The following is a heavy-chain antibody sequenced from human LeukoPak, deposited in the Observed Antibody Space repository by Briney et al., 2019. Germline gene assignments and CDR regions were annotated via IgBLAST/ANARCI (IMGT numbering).Heavy chain of an antibody. CDR1: GGTFSSYA. V-gene: IGHV1-69*05. D-gene: IGHD2-15*01. J-gene: IGHJ4*02. Sequence: SVKVSCKASGGTFSSYAISWVRQAPGLGLEWMGGIIPIFGTANYAQKFQGRVTMTRDTSISTAYMELSSLRSEDTAVYYCAKVGYCSGGSCSYYFDYWGQGTLVTVSS. CDR3: AKVGYCSGGSCSYYFDY. CDR2: IIPIFGTA.